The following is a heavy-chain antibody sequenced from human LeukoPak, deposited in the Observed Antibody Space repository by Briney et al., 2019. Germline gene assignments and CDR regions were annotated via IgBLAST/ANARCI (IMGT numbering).Heavy chain of an antibody. CDR1: GFTFSSYS. Sequence: GGSLTLSCAASGFTFSSYSMNWVRQAPGKGLEWVSSISSSSSYIYYADSVKGRFTIYRDNAKNSLYLQMNSLRAEDTAVYYCARGFRSLSGYYNYWGQGTLVTVSS. V-gene: IGHV3-21*01. D-gene: IGHD3-3*01. CDR3: ARGFRSLSGYYNY. CDR2: ISSSSSYI. J-gene: IGHJ4*02.